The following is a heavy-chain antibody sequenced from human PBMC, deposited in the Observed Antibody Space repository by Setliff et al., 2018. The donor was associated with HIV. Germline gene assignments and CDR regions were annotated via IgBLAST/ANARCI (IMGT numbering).Heavy chain of an antibody. V-gene: IGHV3-48*04. D-gene: IGHD6-13*01. Sequence: GGSLRLSCAASGFSFSDYSMNWVRQAPGKGLEWVSYMTASGSNIYYADSVKGRFTISRDNAKNSLYLQMNSLRAEDTGVYYCAKADDGAAAGPAPWGQGTLVTVS. CDR2: MTASGSNI. CDR1: GFSFSDYS. CDR3: AKADDGAAAGPAP. J-gene: IGHJ5*02.